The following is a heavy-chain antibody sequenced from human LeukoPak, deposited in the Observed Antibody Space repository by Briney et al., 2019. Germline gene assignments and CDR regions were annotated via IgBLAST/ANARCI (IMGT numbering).Heavy chain of an antibody. CDR3: ARLVGSSWYHEVLFGRDY. J-gene: IGHJ4*02. CDR2: INHSGST. Sequence: SETLSLTCAVYGGSFSGYYWSWIRQPPGKGLEWIGEINHSGSTNYNPSLKSRVTISVDTSKNQFSLKLTSVTAADTAMYYCARLVGSSWYHEVLFGRDYWGQGTLVTVSS. D-gene: IGHD6-13*01. V-gene: IGHV4-34*01. CDR1: GGSFSGYY.